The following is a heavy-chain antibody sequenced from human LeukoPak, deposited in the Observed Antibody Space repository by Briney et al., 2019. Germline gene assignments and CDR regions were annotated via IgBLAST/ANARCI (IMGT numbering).Heavy chain of an antibody. J-gene: IGHJ4*02. Sequence: GGSLRLSCAASGFTFSSYTMNWVRQAPGKGLEWVSYIGGSSSIIYYADSVKGRFTISRDNAKNSLYLQMNSLRAEVTAVYYCARGESLGCWGQGTLVTVSS. V-gene: IGHV3-48*01. D-gene: IGHD3-10*01. CDR2: IGGSSSII. CDR1: GFTFSSYT. CDR3: ARGESLGC.